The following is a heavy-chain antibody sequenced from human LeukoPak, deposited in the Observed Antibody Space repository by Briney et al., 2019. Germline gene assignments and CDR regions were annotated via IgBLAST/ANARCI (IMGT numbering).Heavy chain of an antibody. CDR2: INHSGST. J-gene: IGHJ4*02. V-gene: IGHV4-34*01. D-gene: IGHD2-2*01. CDR1: GGSFSGYY. Sequence: SETLSLTCAVYGGSFSGYYWSWIRQPPGKGLEWIGEINHSGSTNYNPSLKSRVTISVDTSKNQFSLKLSSVTAADTAVYYCASGCSSTSCFLGYWGQGTLVTVSS. CDR3: ASGCSSTSCFLGY.